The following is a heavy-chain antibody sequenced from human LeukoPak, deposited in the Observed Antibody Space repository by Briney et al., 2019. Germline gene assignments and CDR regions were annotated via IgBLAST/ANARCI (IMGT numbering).Heavy chain of an antibody. D-gene: IGHD6-19*01. V-gene: IGHV3-23*01. J-gene: IGHJ4*02. CDR2: ISGSGGST. CDR3: AKRGDSSGWYYFDY. Sequence: GGSLRLSCATSGFTFSSYAMSWVRQAPGKGLEWVSSISGSGGSTYYADSVKGRFTTSRDNSKNTLYLQTNRLRADDTAVYYCAKRGDSSGWYYFDYWGQGTLVTVSS. CDR1: GFTFSSYA.